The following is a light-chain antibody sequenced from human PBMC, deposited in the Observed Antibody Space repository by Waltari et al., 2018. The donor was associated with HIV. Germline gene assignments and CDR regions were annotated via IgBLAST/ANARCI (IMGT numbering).Light chain of an antibody. V-gene: IGLV2-23*02. CDR2: EVS. CDR3: CSYTGSNPFLL. Sequence: QSALTQPASVSGSPGQSITISCTGTSSNVGSYNLVSWYQQHPARAPKVMIYEVSKRPSGVSNRFSGSKSGNTASLTISGLQAEDEADYYCCSYTGSNPFLLFGGGTKLTVL. J-gene: IGLJ2*01. CDR1: SSNVGSYNL.